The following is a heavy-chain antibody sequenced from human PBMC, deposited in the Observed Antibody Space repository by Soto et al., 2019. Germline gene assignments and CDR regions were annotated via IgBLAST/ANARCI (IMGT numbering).Heavy chain of an antibody. D-gene: IGHD2-8*01. J-gene: IGHJ4*02. V-gene: IGHV3-15*07. CDR2: IKSNTDGGTT. CDR1: GFTFSNAW. CDR3: TTDSLMVYATFDY. Sequence: PGGSLRLSCAASGFTFSNAWMNWVRQAPGKGLEWVGRIKSNTDGGTTDYAAPVKGRFTISRDDSKNTLYLQMNSLKTEDTAVYYCTTDSLMVYATFDYWGQGTLVTVSS.